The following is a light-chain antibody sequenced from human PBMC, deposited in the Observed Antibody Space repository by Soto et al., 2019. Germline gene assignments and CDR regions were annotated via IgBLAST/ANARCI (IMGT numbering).Light chain of an antibody. CDR3: CSYADKNDYV. CDR1: SSDVGAYNY. J-gene: IGLJ1*01. Sequence: QSVLTQPPSASGSLGQSVTISCTGTSSDVGAYNYVSWYQQHPGKAPKIKSYEVTSRPYGLPDRFSGSNSGNNESINVSGLQAEDEADYYCCSYADKNDYVLGTGTKVTVL. CDR2: EVT. V-gene: IGLV2-8*01.